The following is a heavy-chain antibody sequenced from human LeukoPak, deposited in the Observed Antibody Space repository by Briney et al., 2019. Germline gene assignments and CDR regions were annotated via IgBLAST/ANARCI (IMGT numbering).Heavy chain of an antibody. V-gene: IGHV4-59*08. J-gene: IGHJ3*02. CDR1: GGSIGSYF. Sequence: SETLSLTCTVSGGSIGSYFWSWIWQPPGKGLEWIGYDSGSTKYDPSLKSRGTISVDTSKNQFSLKLSSVTAADTAVYYCARGRGYGGIYLRAFDIWGQGTMVSVSS. CDR2: DSGST. CDR3: ARGRGYGGIYLRAFDI. D-gene: IGHD1-26*01.